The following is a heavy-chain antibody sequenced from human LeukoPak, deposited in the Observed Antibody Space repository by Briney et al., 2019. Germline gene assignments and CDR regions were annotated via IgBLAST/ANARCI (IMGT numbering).Heavy chain of an antibody. V-gene: IGHV1-46*01. CDR1: GYTFTTYY. CDR2: INPSGGST. D-gene: IGHD5-18*01. CDR3: ARETDTAMVIFGY. J-gene: IGHJ4*02. Sequence: ASVKVSCKASGYTFTTYYMHWVRQAPGQGLEWMGIINPSGGSTTYAQKFQGRVTMTRDMSTSTVYMELSRLRSDDTAVYYCARETDTAMVIFGYWGQGTLVTVSS.